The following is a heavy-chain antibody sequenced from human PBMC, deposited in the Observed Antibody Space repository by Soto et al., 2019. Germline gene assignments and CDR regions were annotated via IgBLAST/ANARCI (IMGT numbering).Heavy chain of an antibody. J-gene: IGHJ4*02. D-gene: IGHD2-15*01. Sequence: PGGSLRLSCAASGFTFSNYVMSWVRQAPGKGLEWVSSISGSGDNTYYADSVKGRFTISRDNSKNTLFLQMNSLRAEDTAVYYCAKLPLVLALAFDYWGQGPLVTVTS. CDR1: GFTFSNYV. CDR3: AKLPLVLALAFDY. CDR2: ISGSGDNT. V-gene: IGHV3-23*01.